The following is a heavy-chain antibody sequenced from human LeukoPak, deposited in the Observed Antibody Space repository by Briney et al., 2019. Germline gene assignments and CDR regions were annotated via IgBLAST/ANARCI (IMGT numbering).Heavy chain of an antibody. CDR2: INQDGREK. CDR1: GFTFSSNG. J-gene: IGHJ6*02. CDR3: ARYASPLEGMDV. V-gene: IGHV3-7*04. Sequence: GGSLRLSCAASGFTFSSNGMNWVRQAPGKGLEWVANINQDGREKNYVASVKGRFTISRDNARDSLYLQMNSLRAGDTAVYYCARYASPLEGMDVWGQGTTVTVSS.